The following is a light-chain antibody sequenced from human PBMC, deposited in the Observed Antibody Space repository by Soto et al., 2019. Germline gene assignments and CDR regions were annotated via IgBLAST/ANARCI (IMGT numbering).Light chain of an antibody. J-gene: IGLJ2*01. Sequence: QLVLTQPPSVSGTPGHSVTISCSGSSFNIGRNYVYWYQQFPGAAPRLLMYSHNIRPSGVPDRFSGSTSGTSAFLAISGLRSEDEADYHCAAWDDSVRGVLFGGVTKLTVL. V-gene: IGLV1-47*02. CDR3: AAWDDSVRGVL. CDR2: SHN. CDR1: SFNIGRNY.